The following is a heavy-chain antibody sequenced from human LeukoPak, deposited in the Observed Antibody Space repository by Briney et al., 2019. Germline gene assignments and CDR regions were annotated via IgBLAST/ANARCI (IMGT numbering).Heavy chain of an antibody. CDR3: ARAGAVVDNWFDP. D-gene: IGHD2-15*01. Sequence: ASVKVSCKASGYTFTGYYLHWVRQAPGQGLEWMGWINPNSGGTNYAQKFQGRVTMTRDTSISTAYMELSRLRSDDTAVYYCARAGAVVDNWFDPWGQGTLVTVSS. V-gene: IGHV1-2*02. CDR1: GYTFTGYY. CDR2: INPNSGGT. J-gene: IGHJ5*02.